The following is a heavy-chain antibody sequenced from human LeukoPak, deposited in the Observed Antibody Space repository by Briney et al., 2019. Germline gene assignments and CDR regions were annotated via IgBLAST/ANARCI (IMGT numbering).Heavy chain of an antibody. CDR3: ARGFTMVRGVIRRSGYYMDV. Sequence: SETLSLTCTVSGGSISSYYWSWIRQPPGKGLEWIGYIYYSGSTNYNPSLKSRVTISVDTSKNQFSLKLSSVTAADTAVYYCARGFTMVRGVIRRSGYYMDVWGKGTTVTVSS. CDR1: GGSISSYY. D-gene: IGHD3-10*01. CDR2: IYYSGST. J-gene: IGHJ6*03. V-gene: IGHV4-59*12.